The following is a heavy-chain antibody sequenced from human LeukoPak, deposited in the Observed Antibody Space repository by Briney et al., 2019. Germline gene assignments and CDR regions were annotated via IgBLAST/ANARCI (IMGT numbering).Heavy chain of an antibody. Sequence: SETLSLNWAVYGGSFSGYSWGWIRQPPGKGLEWIGEINHSGSNNYNQALTRRATTSVKTPKKQFSLKLNDVTAGDTAVCYCRGWEGGSYYDFDY. J-gene: IGHJ4*01. D-gene: IGHD1-26*01. CDR2: INHSGSN. V-gene: IGHV4-34*03. CDR1: GGSFSGYS. CDR3: RGWEGGSYYDFDY.